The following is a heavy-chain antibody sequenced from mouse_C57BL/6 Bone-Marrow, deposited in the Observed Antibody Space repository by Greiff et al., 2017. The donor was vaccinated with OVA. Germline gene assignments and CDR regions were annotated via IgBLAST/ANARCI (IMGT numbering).Heavy chain of an antibody. CDR2: IWSGGST. V-gene: IGHV2-2*01. CDR3: ASPHYYSNYEGMDY. J-gene: IGHJ4*01. CDR1: GFSLTSYG. Sequence: VQLQQSGPGLVQPSQSLSITCTVSGFSLTSYGVHWVRQSPGKGLEWLGVIWSGGSTDYNAAFISRLSISKDNSKSQVFFKMNSLQADDTAIYYCASPHYYSNYEGMDYWGQGTSVTVSS. D-gene: IGHD2-5*01.